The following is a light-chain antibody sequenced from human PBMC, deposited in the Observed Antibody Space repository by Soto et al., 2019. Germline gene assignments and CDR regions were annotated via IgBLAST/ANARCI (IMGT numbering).Light chain of an antibody. CDR2: GAS. Sequence: EIVMTQSPATLSVSPGERATLSCRASQSVGSNLAWYQQKPGQAPRLLNYGASTRATDIPARFSGSGSGTEFALTINSLQSEDFAVYFCQQFNVWHRTFGQGTKVEI. J-gene: IGKJ1*01. V-gene: IGKV3-15*01. CDR3: QQFNVWHRT. CDR1: QSVGSN.